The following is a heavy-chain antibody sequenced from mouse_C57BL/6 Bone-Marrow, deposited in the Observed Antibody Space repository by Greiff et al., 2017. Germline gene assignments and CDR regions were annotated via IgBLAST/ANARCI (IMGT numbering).Heavy chain of an antibody. CDR1: GYTFTGYW. CDR3: ARGIYYYGSSSFAY. D-gene: IGHD1-1*01. CDR2: ILPGSGST. Sequence: QVQLQQSGAELMKPGASVKLSCKATGYTFTGYWIEWVKQRPGHGLEWIGEILPGSGSTNYHEKFKGKATFTADTSSNTAYMQLSSLTTEDSAIYYCARGIYYYGSSSFAYWGQGTLVTVSA. V-gene: IGHV1-9*01. J-gene: IGHJ3*01.